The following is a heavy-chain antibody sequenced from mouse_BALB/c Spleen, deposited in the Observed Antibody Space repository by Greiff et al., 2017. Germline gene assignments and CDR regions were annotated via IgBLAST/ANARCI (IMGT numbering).Heavy chain of an antibody. D-gene: IGHD1-1*01. J-gene: IGHJ1*01. CDR2: IWSDGST. Sequence: VKLVESGPDLVAPSQSLSITCTVSGFSLTSYGVHWVRQPPGKGLEWLVVIWSDGSTTYNSALKSRLSISKDNSKSQVFLKMNSLQTDDTAMYYCARHYYGSSYGYFDVWGAGTTVTVSS. V-gene: IGHV2-6-2*01. CDR3: ARHYYGSSYGYFDV. CDR1: GFSLTSYG.